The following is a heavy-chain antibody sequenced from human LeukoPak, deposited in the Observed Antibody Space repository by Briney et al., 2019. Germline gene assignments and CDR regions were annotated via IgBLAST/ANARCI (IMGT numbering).Heavy chain of an antibody. CDR3: ARASRYDILTGYYNEYFQH. CDR2: MSSSSSTI. J-gene: IGHJ1*01. V-gene: IGHV3-48*04. D-gene: IGHD3-9*01. Sequence: GGSLRLSCAASGFTFSSYSMNWVRQAPGKGLEWVSYMSSSSSTIYYADSVKGRFTISRDNAKNSLYLQMNSLRAEDTAVYYCARASRYDILTGYYNEYFQHWGQGTLVTVSS. CDR1: GFTFSSYS.